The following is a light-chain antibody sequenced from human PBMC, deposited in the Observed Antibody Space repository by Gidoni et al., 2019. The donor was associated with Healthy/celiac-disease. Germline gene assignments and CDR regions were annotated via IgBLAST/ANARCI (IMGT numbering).Light chain of an antibody. Sequence: SYELTQPPSVSVSPGQTARITCSGDALPKQYAYWYQQKPGQAPVLVIYKDSVRPSGIPDRFYGSSSGTTVTLNISGVQAEDEADYYCQSADSSGTWVFGGGTKLTVL. CDR2: KDS. CDR1: ALPKQY. CDR3: QSADSSGTWV. J-gene: IGLJ3*02. V-gene: IGLV3-25*03.